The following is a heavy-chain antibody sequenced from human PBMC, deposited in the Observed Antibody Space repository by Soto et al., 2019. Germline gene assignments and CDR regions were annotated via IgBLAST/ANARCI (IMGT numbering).Heavy chain of an antibody. Sequence: GGSLRLSCAASGFTFSNSEMFWVRQAPGKGLEWVSKINYSGSNIYYSKSVKGRFTISRDNAKNSLSPQMNSLTDEDTAIYYCASEALCGADCYFFEYWGPGTLVTVSS. V-gene: IGHV3-48*03. J-gene: IGHJ4*02. D-gene: IGHD2-21*02. CDR2: INYSGSNI. CDR1: GFTFSNSE. CDR3: ASEALCGADCYFFEY.